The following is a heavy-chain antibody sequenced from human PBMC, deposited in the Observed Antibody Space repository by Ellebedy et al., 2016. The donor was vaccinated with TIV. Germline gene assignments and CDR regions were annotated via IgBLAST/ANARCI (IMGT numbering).Heavy chain of an antibody. V-gene: IGHV3-23*01. D-gene: IGHD6-19*01. CDR2: ISGSGGST. CDR1: GFTFSSYA. CDR3: AAGRIAVAGGFDY. Sequence: GESLKISCAASGFTFSSYAMSWVRQAPGKGLEWVSAISGSGGSTYYADSVKGRFTISRDNSKNTLYLQRNSLRAEDTAVYYCAAGRIAVAGGFDYWGQGTLVIVSS. J-gene: IGHJ4*02.